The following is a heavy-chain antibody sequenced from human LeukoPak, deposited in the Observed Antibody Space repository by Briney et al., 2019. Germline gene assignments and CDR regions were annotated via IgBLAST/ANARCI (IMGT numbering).Heavy chain of an antibody. CDR1: GGSISSNNW. CDR3: ARYSDTAMVGFDY. CDR2: INHSGST. J-gene: IGHJ4*02. Sequence: SETLSLTCAVSGGSISSNNWWGWVRQPPGKGLEWIGEINHSGSTNYNPSLKSRVTISVDTSKNQFSLKLSSVTAADTAVYYCARYSDTAMVGFDYWGQGTLVTVSS. D-gene: IGHD5-18*01. V-gene: IGHV4-4*02.